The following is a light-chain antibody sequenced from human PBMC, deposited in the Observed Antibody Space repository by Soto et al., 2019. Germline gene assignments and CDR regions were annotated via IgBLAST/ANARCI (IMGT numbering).Light chain of an antibody. Sequence: ILMTQSPATLSVSPGERATLSCRASQSVSSYLAWYQQKPGQPPRLLIYGASTRATGIPARFSGSGSATDFTLTISRLEPEDFAVYYCQQYGSSPRTFGQGTKVDIK. CDR1: QSVSSY. V-gene: IGKV3-20*01. CDR2: GAS. CDR3: QQYGSSPRT. J-gene: IGKJ1*01.